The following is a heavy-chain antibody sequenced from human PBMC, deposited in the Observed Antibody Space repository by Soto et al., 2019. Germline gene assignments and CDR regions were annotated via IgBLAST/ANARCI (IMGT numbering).Heavy chain of an antibody. J-gene: IGHJ4*02. CDR2: IYYSGST. D-gene: IGHD3-10*01. V-gene: IGHV4-59*01. Sequence: SETLSLTCTVSGGSISSYYWSWIRQPPGKGLEWIGYIYYSGSTNYNPSLKSRVTISVDTSKNQFSLKLGSVTAADTAVYYCARGDTLVRGVIVYWGQGILVTVSS. CDR1: GGSISSYY. CDR3: ARGDTLVRGVIVY.